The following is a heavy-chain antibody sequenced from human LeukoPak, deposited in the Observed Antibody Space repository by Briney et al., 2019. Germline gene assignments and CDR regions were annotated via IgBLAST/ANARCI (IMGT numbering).Heavy chain of an antibody. V-gene: IGHV4-61*02. CDR1: GGSISSGSYY. Sequence: SETLSLTCTVSGGSISSGSYYWSWIRQPAGKGLEWIGRIYTSGSTNYNPSLKSRVTVSVDTSKNQFSLKLSSVTAADTAVYYCARGYSSGWYQDAFDIWGQGTMVTVSS. J-gene: IGHJ3*02. CDR3: ARGYSSGWYQDAFDI. CDR2: IYTSGST. D-gene: IGHD6-19*01.